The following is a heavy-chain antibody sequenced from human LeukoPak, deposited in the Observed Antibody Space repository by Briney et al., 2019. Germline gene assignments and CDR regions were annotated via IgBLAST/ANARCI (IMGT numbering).Heavy chain of an antibody. V-gene: IGHV4-59*01. J-gene: IGHJ4*02. D-gene: IGHD3-22*01. CDR3: ARVAGVSSGYSYFDY. Sequence: TSETLSLTCTVSGGPIRSYYWSWIRQPPGKGLEWIGYIYYSGTTNYNPSLKRRVTISVDTSKNQFSLKLSSVTADDTAVYYCARVAGVSSGYSYFDYWGQGTLVTVSS. CDR2: IYYSGTT. CDR1: GGPIRSYY.